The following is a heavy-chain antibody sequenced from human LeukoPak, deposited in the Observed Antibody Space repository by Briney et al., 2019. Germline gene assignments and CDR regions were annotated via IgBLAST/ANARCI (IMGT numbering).Heavy chain of an antibody. V-gene: IGHV3-21*04. Sequence: GGSLRLSCAASGFTFSSYSMNWVRQAPGKGLEWVSSISSSSSYIYYADSVKGRFTISRDNAKNSLYLQMNSLRAEDTAVYYCAITSTYYYGSGSYFFNWGQGTLVTVSS. CDR1: GFTFSSYS. CDR2: ISSSSSYI. CDR3: AITSTYYYGSGSYFFN. J-gene: IGHJ4*02. D-gene: IGHD3-10*01.